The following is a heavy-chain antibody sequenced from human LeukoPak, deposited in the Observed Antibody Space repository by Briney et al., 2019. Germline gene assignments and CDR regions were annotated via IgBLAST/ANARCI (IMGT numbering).Heavy chain of an antibody. V-gene: IGHV4-39*01. Sequence: SETLSLTCTVSGGSISSSSYYWGWIRQPPGKGLEWIGSIYYSGSTYYNPSLKSRVTISVDTSKNQFSLKLSSVTAADTAVYYCAGHESAVAGIFDYWGQGTLVTVSS. CDR3: AGHESAVAGIFDY. J-gene: IGHJ4*02. D-gene: IGHD6-19*01. CDR1: GGSISSSSYY. CDR2: IYYSGST.